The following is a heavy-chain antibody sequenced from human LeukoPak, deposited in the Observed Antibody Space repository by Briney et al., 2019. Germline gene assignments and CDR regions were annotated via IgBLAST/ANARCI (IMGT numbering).Heavy chain of an antibody. V-gene: IGHV3-48*01. CDR1: GFTFSNYS. D-gene: IGHD4-17*01. J-gene: IGHJ3*02. CDR3: ARDRAGTTDAFDI. CDR2: ISSSSSTI. Sequence: GGSLRLSCAASGFTFSNYSMNWVRQAPGKGLEWVSYISSSSSTIYYADSVKGRFTISRDNAKNSLYLQMNSLRAEDTAVYYCARDRAGTTDAFDIWGQGTMVTVSS.